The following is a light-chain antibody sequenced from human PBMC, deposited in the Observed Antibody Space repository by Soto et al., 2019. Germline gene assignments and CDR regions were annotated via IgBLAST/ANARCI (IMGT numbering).Light chain of an antibody. Sequence: QSVLTQSPSASASLGASVKLTCTLRSGHSSYAIAWHQQQPEKGPRYLMKLNSDGSHSKGDGIPDRFSGSSSGAERYLTISSLQSEYEADYYCQTWGTGTHVVFGGGTKLTVL. CDR1: SGHSSYA. V-gene: IGLV4-69*01. CDR3: QTWGTGTHVV. CDR2: LNSDGSH. J-gene: IGLJ2*01.